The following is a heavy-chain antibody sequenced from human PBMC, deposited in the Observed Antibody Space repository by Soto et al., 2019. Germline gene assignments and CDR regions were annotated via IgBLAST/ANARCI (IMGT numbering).Heavy chain of an antibody. D-gene: IGHD2-2*01. CDR3: TTAESPSVAYFFES. V-gene: IGHV3-49*04. J-gene: IGHJ4*02. CDR1: GFTFENYA. Sequence: GGSLRLSCTVSGFTFENYAISCVRQAPGKGLEWVGLIRTQSYSGATEYAASFKGRFTVSRDDSKNIAYLQMSSLKSEDSAVYYCTTAESPSVAYFFESWGQGT. CDR2: IRTQSYSGAT.